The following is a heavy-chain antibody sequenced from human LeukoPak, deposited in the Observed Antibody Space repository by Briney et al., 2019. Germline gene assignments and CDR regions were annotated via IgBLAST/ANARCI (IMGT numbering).Heavy chain of an antibody. V-gene: IGHV4-38-2*02. J-gene: IGHJ4*02. CDR3: ARVGWYSSSLDY. CDR2: IYHSGST. Sequence: PSETLSLTCTVSGYSISSGYYWGWIRQPPGKGLEWIGSIYHSGSTNYNPSLKSRVTISVDKSKNQFSLKLSSVTAADTAVYYCARVGWYSSSLDYWGQGTLVTVSS. CDR1: GYSISSGYY. D-gene: IGHD6-13*01.